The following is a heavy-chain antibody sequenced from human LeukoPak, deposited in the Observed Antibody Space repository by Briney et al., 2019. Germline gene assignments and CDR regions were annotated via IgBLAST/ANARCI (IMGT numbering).Heavy chain of an antibody. CDR2: ISGSGGST. CDR1: EFTFSSYA. V-gene: IGHV3-23*01. CDR3: AKDPKQLLSWGTYYFDY. J-gene: IGHJ4*02. D-gene: IGHD3-16*01. Sequence: GGSLRLSCAASEFTFSSYAMSWVRQAPGKGLEWVSAISGSGGSTYYADSVKGRFTISRDNSKNTLYLQMNSLRAEDTAVYYCAKDPKQLLSWGTYYFDYWGQGTLVTVSS.